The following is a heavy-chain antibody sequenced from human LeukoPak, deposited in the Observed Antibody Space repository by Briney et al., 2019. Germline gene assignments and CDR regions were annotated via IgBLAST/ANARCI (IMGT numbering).Heavy chain of an antibody. CDR3: ARDPNYDSSGYYPLDY. D-gene: IGHD3-22*01. V-gene: IGHV3-21*01. J-gene: IGHJ4*02. CDR1: GFTFSSYS. CDR2: ISSSSSYI. Sequence: GGSLRLPCAASGFTFSSYSMNWVRQAPGKGLEWVSSISSSSSYIYYADSVKGRFTISRDNAKNSLYLQMNSLRAEDTAVYYCARDPNYDSSGYYPLDYWGQGTLVTVSS.